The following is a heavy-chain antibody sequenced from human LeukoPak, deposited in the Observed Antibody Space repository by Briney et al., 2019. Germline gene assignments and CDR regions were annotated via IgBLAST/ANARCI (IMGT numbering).Heavy chain of an antibody. D-gene: IGHD3-22*01. V-gene: IGHV3-64*01. CDR2: ISSNGSSP. CDR3: AIVRYYDSSGYWTPWGAFDI. J-gene: IGHJ3*02. Sequence: PGGSLTLSCAASGFTFSSYHMHWLRQAPGKGLEYVSAISSNGSSPYYANSVKGSITISRDNSKSSLYLQMGSLRAEDVDVYYCAIVRYYDSSGYWTPWGAFDIWGQGTTASVSS. CDR1: GFTFSSYH.